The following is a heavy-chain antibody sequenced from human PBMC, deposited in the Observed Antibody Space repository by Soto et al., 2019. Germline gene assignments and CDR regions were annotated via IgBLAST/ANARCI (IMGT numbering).Heavy chain of an antibody. CDR1: GGSISSSSYY. CDR3: ARTGTAARDYYYYYGMDV. D-gene: IGHD6-6*01. V-gene: IGHV4-39*01. J-gene: IGHJ6*02. CDR2: IYYSGST. Sequence: QLQLQESGPGLVKPSETLSLTCTVSGGSISSSSYYWGWIRQPPGKGLEWIGSIYYSGSTYYNPSLKSRVTISVATSKTQFSLKLSSVTAADTAVYYCARTGTAARDYYYYYGMDVWGQGTTVTVSS.